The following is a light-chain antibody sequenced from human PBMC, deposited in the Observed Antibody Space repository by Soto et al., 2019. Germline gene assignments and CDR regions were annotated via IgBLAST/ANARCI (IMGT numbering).Light chain of an antibody. Sequence: DILVAQSPSTLSASVGERVTITCRASQTVNVWVAWYQQKPGKAPTLLLYDASTLESGVPSRFSGSGSWTEFTLTTTSLQPHDFATLYCQHYPTFSPVTFGGGTKVEIK. V-gene: IGKV1-5*01. J-gene: IGKJ4*01. CDR2: DAS. CDR3: QHYPTFSPVT. CDR1: QTVNVW.